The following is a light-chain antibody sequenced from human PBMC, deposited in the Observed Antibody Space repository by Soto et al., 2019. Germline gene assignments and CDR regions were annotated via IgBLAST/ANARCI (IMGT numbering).Light chain of an antibody. CDR2: DAS. Sequence: DIQMTQSPSSLSASVGDRVTITCRASQSISSYLNWYQQKPGKAPKLLIYDASSLQSGVPSRFSGSGSGTDFTLTISSLQPQDVATYYYHQNYNTPHPFTFGPGTKVDIK. CDR3: HQNYNTPHPFT. J-gene: IGKJ3*01. V-gene: IGKV1-39*01. CDR1: QSISSY.